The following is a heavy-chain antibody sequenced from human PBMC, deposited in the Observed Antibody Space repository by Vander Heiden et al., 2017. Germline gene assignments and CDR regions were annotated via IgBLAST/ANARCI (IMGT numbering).Heavy chain of an antibody. V-gene: IGHV3-74*03. CDR1: GFTFSSYW. Sequence: EVQLVESGGGLVQPGGCLRLSCAASGFTFSSYWRDWVRQAPGKGLVWVSRINSDGSTTTYADSVKGRFTISRDTAKNTLYLQMNSLRAEDTAVYYCARVQGSAPPLRCGMDVWGQGTTVTVSS. CDR3: ARVQGSAPPLRCGMDV. CDR2: INSDGSTT. J-gene: IGHJ6*02.